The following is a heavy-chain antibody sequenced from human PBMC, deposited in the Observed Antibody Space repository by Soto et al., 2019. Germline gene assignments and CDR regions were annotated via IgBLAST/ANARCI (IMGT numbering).Heavy chain of an antibody. CDR3: AKNNMGYYLDY. D-gene: IGHD3-10*01. Sequence: EVQVLESGGGLVQPGGSLRLSCAASGFTFSNYAMSWVRQAPGKGLEWVSSISGSGGTTYYPDSVKERLTLSRDKSKNTLYLQMISLRVEDTAVYYCAKNNMGYYLDYWGQGTLVTVSS. CDR1: GFTFSNYA. CDR2: ISGSGGTT. V-gene: IGHV3-23*01. J-gene: IGHJ4*02.